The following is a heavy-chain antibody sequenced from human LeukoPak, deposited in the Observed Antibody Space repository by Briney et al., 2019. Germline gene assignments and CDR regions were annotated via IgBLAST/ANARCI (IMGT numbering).Heavy chain of an antibody. CDR3: ARGSICSSTSCYRLSPKYYFDY. CDR2: INHSGST. J-gene: IGHJ4*02. Sequence: SETLSLTCAVYGGSFSGYYWSWLRQPPGKGLEWIGEINHSGSTNYNPSLKSRVTISVDTSKNQFSLKLSSVTAADTAVYYCARGSICSSTSCYRLSPKYYFDYWGQGTLVTVSS. V-gene: IGHV4-34*01. D-gene: IGHD2-2*01. CDR1: GGSFSGYY.